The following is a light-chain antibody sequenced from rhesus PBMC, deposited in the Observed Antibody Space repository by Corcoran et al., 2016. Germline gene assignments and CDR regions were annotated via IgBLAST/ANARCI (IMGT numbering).Light chain of an antibody. CDR1: EHVNNY. Sequence: DIQMTQSPSSLSASVGDRVTITCRASEHVNNYLHWYQQKPRKAPKLLIYAASTLQSGGPSRFSDSGSGTDYTFTISSLQPEEVATYYCQHSYCTPLTFGGVTKVEIK. V-gene: IGKV1-74*01. CDR2: AAS. J-gene: IGKJ4*01. CDR3: QHSYCTPLT.